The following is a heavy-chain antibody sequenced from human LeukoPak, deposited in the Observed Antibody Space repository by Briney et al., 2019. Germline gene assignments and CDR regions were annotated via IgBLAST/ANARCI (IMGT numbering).Heavy chain of an antibody. CDR2: ISAYNGNT. D-gene: IGHD2-8*01. J-gene: IGHJ4*02. V-gene: IGHV1-18*01. Sequence: ASVKVSCKASGYTFTSYDISWVRQAPGQGLEWMGWISAYNGNTNYAQKLQGRVTMTTDTSMSTAYMELRSLRSDDTAVYYCARDPYCTNGVCYRRYYFDYWGQGTLVTVSS. CDR3: ARDPYCTNGVCYRRYYFDY. CDR1: GYTFTSYD.